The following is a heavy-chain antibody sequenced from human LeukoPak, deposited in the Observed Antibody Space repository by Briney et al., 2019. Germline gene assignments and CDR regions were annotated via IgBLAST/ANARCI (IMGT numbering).Heavy chain of an antibody. Sequence: PSETLSLTCTVSGGSISSSSYYWGWIRQPPGKGLEWIGSIYYSGSTYYNPSLKSRVTISVDTSGNQFSLRLSSVTAADTAVYYCARVKGGVTYYYYYGMDVWGQGTTVTVSS. J-gene: IGHJ6*02. CDR3: ARVKGGVTYYYYYGMDV. D-gene: IGHD3-3*01. V-gene: IGHV4-39*07. CDR1: GGSISSSSYY. CDR2: IYYSGST.